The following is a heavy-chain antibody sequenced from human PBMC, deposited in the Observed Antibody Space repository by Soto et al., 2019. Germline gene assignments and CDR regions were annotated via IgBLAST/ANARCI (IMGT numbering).Heavy chain of an antibody. D-gene: IGHD1-1*01. CDR2: ISSSSSTI. V-gene: IGHV3-48*01. CDR3: ARVGSGSPSGYYYYMDV. CDR1: GFTFSSYS. Sequence: EVQLVESGGGLVQPGGSLRLSCAASGFTFSSYSMNWVRQAPGKGLEWVSYISSSSSTIYYADSVKGRFTISRDNAKNALYLQMNSLRADDTAVYYCARVGSGSPSGYYYYMDVWGKGTTVTVSS. J-gene: IGHJ6*03.